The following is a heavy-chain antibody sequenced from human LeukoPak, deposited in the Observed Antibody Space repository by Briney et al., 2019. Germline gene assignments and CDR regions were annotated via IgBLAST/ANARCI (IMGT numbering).Heavy chain of an antibody. Sequence: PGGSLRLSCAASGFTFSSYSMSWVRQAPGKGLEWVSVIYSGGSTYYADSVKGRFTISRDNSKNTLYLQMNSLRAEDTAVYYCARVLRWMEYYYYYYMDVWGKGTTVTISS. V-gene: IGHV3-53*01. D-gene: IGHD4-23*01. CDR1: GFTFSSYS. J-gene: IGHJ6*03. CDR2: IYSGGST. CDR3: ARVLRWMEYYYYYYMDV.